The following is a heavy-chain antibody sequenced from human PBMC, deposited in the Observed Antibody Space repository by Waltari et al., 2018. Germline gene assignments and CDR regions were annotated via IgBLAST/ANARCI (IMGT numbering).Heavy chain of an antibody. V-gene: IGHV1-18*01. CDR1: GYSFNRHS. Sequence: QVQLVQSGAEVKRPGASVKVSCKASGYSFNRHSIAWVRQDPGQGPEGMGWISCENGDTKYAGKVQGRGTMTTDTSTSTAYMELSSLRSEDTAVYYCARVPSSSGGYYFDYWGQGTLVTVSS. CDR2: ISCENGDT. D-gene: IGHD6-19*01. J-gene: IGHJ4*02. CDR3: ARVPSSSGGYYFDY.